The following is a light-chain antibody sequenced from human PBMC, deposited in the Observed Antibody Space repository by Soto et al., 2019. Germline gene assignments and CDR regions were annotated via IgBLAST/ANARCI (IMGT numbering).Light chain of an antibody. J-gene: IGKJ4*01. CDR3: QQANSFPLT. V-gene: IGKV1-5*01. CDR2: DAS. CDR1: QSISRS. Sequence: DIQMTQSPSTLSASVGDRVTITCRASQSISRSLAWYQQKSGKAPKLLIYDASSLESGVPSRFSGSGSGTDFTLTISSLQPEDFATYYCQQANSFPLTFGGGTKVEIK.